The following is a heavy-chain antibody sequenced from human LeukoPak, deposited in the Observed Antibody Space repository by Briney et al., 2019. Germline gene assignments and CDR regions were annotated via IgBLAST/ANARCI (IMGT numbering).Heavy chain of an antibody. CDR1: GFTFSNAW. J-gene: IGHJ5*02. Sequence: GGSLRLSCAASGFTFSNAWMSWVRQAPGKGLEWVGRIRSKVDGGTTDYAAPVKGRFTISRDDSKNTLYLQMSSLKTEDTAVYYCTKSLDCSRTTCDAWGQGTLVTVSS. V-gene: IGHV3-15*01. CDR2: IRSKVDGGTT. CDR3: TKSLDCSRTTCDA. D-gene: IGHD2-2*01.